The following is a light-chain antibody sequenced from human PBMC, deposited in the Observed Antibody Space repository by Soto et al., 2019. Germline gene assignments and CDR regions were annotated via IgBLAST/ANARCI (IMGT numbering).Light chain of an antibody. Sequence: QSALTQPASVSGSPGQSITISCTGTSSDVGGYNYVSWYQQHPGKAPKLMIYDVSNRPSGVSNRFSGSKSGNTASLTISGVQAEDEADYYCSSYTSSSTPYVFGGGTKLTVL. V-gene: IGLV2-14*01. CDR3: SSYTSSSTPYV. CDR2: DVS. J-gene: IGLJ3*02. CDR1: SSDVGGYNY.